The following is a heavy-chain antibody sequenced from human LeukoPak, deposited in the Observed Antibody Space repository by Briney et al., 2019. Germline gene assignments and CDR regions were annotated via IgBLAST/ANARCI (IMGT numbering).Heavy chain of an antibody. CDR2: IFYSGGT. CDR3: ARDYYGSGSYYPGVDY. Sequence: PSETLSLTCTVSGGSISSYYWSWIRQPPGKGLEWIGYIFYSGGTNHNPSLKSRVTISVDTSKNQFSLKLSSVTAADTAVYYCARDYYGSGSYYPGVDYWGQGTLVTVSS. J-gene: IGHJ4*02. D-gene: IGHD3-10*01. V-gene: IGHV4-59*01. CDR1: GGSISSYY.